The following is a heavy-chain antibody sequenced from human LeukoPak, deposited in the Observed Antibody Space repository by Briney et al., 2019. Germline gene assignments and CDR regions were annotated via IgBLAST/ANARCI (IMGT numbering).Heavy chain of an antibody. V-gene: IGHV3-23*01. D-gene: IGHD3-22*01. J-gene: IGHJ4*02. CDR2: ISGSGGTT. CDR1: GITLSNYG. CDR3: AKRGVVIRVILVGFHKEAYYFDS. Sequence: HPGGSLRLSCAVSGITLSNYGMSWVRQTPGKGLEWVAGISGSGGTTSYADSVKGRFTISRDNPKNTLYLQMNSLRAEDTAVYFCAKRGVVIRVILVGFHKEAYYFDSWGQGALVTVSS.